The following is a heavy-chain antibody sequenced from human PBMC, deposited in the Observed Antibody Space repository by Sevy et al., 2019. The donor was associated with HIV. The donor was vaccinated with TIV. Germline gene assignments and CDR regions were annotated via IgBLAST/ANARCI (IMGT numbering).Heavy chain of an antibody. Sequence: ASVKVSCKASGGTFSSYAISWVRQALGQGLEWMGGIIPIFGTANYAQKFQGRVTITADESTSTAYMELSSLRSEDTAVYYCAAPYDFWSGPPRVVNAYYYYGMDVWGQGTTVTVSS. J-gene: IGHJ6*02. CDR1: GGTFSSYA. CDR2: IIPIFGTA. CDR3: AAPYDFWSGPPRVVNAYYYYGMDV. V-gene: IGHV1-69*13. D-gene: IGHD3-3*01.